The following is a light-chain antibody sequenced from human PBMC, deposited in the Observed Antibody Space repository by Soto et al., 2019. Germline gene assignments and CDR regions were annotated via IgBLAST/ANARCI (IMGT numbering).Light chain of an antibody. CDR2: ENN. Sequence: QSVLTQPPSVSEAPGQGVTISCTGSSSNIGAGYEAHWYQQVPGTAPKLLIYENNNRPSGVPDRFSGSKSGTSASLAITGLQAEDEAEYYCQSYDSSLSGYVFGTGTNSPS. CDR3: QSYDSSLSGYV. CDR1: SSNIGAGYE. V-gene: IGLV1-40*01. J-gene: IGLJ1*01.